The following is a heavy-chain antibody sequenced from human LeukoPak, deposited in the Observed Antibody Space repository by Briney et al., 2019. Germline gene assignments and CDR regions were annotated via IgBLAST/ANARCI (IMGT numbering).Heavy chain of an antibody. CDR1: GFTFSSYG. V-gene: IGHV3-30*18. Sequence: GGSLRLSCAASGFTFSSYGMHWVRQAPGKGLEWVAVISYDGSNKYYADSVKGRFTISRDNSKNTLNLQMNSLRAEDTAVYYCAKEGGISSSGWYYFDYWGQGTLVTVSS. J-gene: IGHJ4*02. CDR3: AKEGGISSSGWYYFDY. D-gene: IGHD6-19*01. CDR2: ISYDGSNK.